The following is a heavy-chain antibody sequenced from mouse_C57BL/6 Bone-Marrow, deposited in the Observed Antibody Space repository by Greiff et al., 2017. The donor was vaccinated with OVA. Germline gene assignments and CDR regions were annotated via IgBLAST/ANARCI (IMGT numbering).Heavy chain of an antibody. J-gene: IGHJ4*01. CDR3: AKLGPYYYAMDY. V-gene: IGHV2-5*01. D-gene: IGHD4-1*01. CDR1: GFSLTSYG. CDR2: IWSGGST. Sequence: VQLQQSGPGLVQPSQSLSITCTVSGFSLTSYGVHWVRQSPGKGLEWLGVIWSGGSTDYNAAFMSRLSITKDNSKSQVFFKMNSLQADDTAIYYCAKLGPYYYAMDYWGQGTSVTVSS.